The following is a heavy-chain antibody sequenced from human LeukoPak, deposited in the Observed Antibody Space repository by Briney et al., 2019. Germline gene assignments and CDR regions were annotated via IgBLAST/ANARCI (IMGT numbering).Heavy chain of an antibody. CDR2: IFYSGGT. CDR1: GFTIYGYY. CDR3: ARVERQLSVWHYYYSMDV. V-gene: IGHV4-59*01. Sequence: SEYLSLSCTDTGFTIYGYYLSWIRQSPRKGLELNFFIFYSGGTNYTPSLKSRVTISVATSKNQFSVKLSSLTAADTAVYYCARVERQLSVWHYYYSMDVWGKGTTVTVYS. J-gene: IGHJ6*03. D-gene: IGHD2/OR15-2a*01.